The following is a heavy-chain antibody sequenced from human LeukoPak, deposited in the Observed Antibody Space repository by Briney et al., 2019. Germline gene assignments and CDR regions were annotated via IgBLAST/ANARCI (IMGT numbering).Heavy chain of an antibody. D-gene: IGHD5-24*01. CDR2: IHHSGVT. J-gene: IGHJ4*02. CDR1: GGSISSHNHH. CDR3: ARRDNSFDS. V-gene: IGHV4-39*02. Sequence: SETLSLTCSVSGGSISSHNHHWDWIRQPPGSGLEWIGSIHHSGVTYSNPSLRSRLTLSVDMSKNHFSLNLSSVTAADSAVYYCARRDNSFDSWGPGTLVTVSS.